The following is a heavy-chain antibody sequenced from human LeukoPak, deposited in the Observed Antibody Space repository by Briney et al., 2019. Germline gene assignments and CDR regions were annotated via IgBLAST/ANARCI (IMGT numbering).Heavy chain of an antibody. CDR3: ASRLGYCSGGSCYLVN. CDR1: GGTFSSYA. V-gene: IGHV1-69*13. CDR2: IIPIFGTA. Sequence: SVKVSCKASGGTFSSYAISWVRQAPGQGLEWMGGIIPIFGTANYAQKFQGRVTITADESTSTAYMELSSLRPEDTAVYYCASRLGYCSGGSCYLVNWGQGTLVTVSS. D-gene: IGHD2-15*01. J-gene: IGHJ4*02.